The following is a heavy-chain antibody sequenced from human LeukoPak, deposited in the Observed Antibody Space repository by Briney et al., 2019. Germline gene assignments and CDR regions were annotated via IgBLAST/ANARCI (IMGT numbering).Heavy chain of an antibody. CDR2: MNPYTGET. CDR3: ARDNRIIVGAPLRY. CDR1: GYTFTGYY. V-gene: IGHV1-2*02. D-gene: IGHD1-26*01. J-gene: IGHJ4*02. Sequence: ASVKVSCKASGYTFTGYYIHWVRQAPGQGPEWMGWMNPYTGETKYAQKFQGRVSMTRDTSISTAYMEVSRLRSDDTAVYYCARDNRIIVGAPLRYWGQGTLVTVSS.